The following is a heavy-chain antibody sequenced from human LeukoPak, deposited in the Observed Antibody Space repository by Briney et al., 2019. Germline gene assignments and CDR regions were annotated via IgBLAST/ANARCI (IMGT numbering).Heavy chain of an antibody. CDR1: GFTFSIYG. Sequence: GGTLRLSCAASGFTFSIYGMNWVRQAPGKGLEWVAAISYDGSNKYYADSVKGRFTISRDNSKNTLYLQMNSLRAEETAVYYCAKATQLVALLYYYYGMDVWGQGTTVTASS. CDR2: ISYDGSNK. V-gene: IGHV3-30*18. J-gene: IGHJ6*02. CDR3: AKATQLVALLYYYYGMDV. D-gene: IGHD2-15*01.